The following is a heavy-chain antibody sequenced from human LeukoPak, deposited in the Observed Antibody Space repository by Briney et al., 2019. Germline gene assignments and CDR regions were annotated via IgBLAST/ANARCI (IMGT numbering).Heavy chain of an antibody. V-gene: IGHV3-23*01. Sequence: QPGGSLRLSCAASGFTFRNYVMNWVRQAPGKGLEWVSTISGSGGNSYYADSVKGRFTISRDNSKSTLDLQMNSLRAEDSAVYHCAKGWSDYFDSWGQGTLATVSS. D-gene: IGHD3-3*01. J-gene: IGHJ4*02. CDR3: AKGWSDYFDS. CDR1: GFTFRNYV. CDR2: ISGSGGNS.